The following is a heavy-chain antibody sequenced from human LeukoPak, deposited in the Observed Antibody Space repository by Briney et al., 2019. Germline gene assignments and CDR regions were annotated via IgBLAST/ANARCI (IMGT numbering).Heavy chain of an antibody. CDR2: INHSGST. CDR1: GGSLSGYY. Sequence: SETLSLTCGVYGGSLSGYYWSWIRQPPGKGLEWIGEINHSGSTNYNPSLKSRVTISVDTSKNQFSLKLSSVTAADTAVYYCASLASSTSSHYYYYYMDVWGKGTTVTFSS. J-gene: IGHJ6*03. D-gene: IGHD2-2*01. V-gene: IGHV4-34*01. CDR3: ASLASSTSSHYYYYYMDV.